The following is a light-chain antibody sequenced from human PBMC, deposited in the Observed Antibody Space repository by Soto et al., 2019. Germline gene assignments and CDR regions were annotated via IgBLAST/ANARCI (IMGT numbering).Light chain of an antibody. J-gene: IGKJ5*01. Sequence: EIVLTQSPATLSLSPGERATLSFSASQSVSSYLTWYQQKPGQAPRLLIYDASNRATGIPARFSGSGSGTVFTLTISSLEPEDFAVYYCQQRSDWPITFGQGTRLEIK. CDR2: DAS. CDR3: QQRSDWPIT. V-gene: IGKV3-11*01. CDR1: QSVSSY.